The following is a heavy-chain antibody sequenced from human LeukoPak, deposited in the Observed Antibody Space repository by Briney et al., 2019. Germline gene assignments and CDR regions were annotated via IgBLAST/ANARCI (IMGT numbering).Heavy chain of an antibody. CDR2: ISSRSSDA. CDR1: GFIFSDYY. Sequence: GGSLRLSCEVSGFIFSDYYMSWIRQAPGKGLEWVSYISSRSSDANYAASVKDRLTISRDNARNSVYLQMNSLRAEDTAVYYCARDWSYFDYWGRGTPVTVSS. CDR3: ARDWSYFDY. V-gene: IGHV3-11*05. J-gene: IGHJ4*02.